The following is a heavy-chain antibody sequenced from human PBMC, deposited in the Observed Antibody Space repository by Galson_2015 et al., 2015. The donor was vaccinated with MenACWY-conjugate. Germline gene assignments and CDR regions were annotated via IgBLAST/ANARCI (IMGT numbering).Heavy chain of an antibody. CDR2: IWYDGSQA. J-gene: IGHJ4*02. D-gene: IGHD1-26*01. CDR3: FAINSGIDY. CDR1: GFTFRSYA. V-gene: IGHV3-33*01. Sequence: SLRLACEASGFTFRSYAMHWGRQAPGKGLEWVAVIWYDGSQAYYADPVRGRFTISRDNSKNTAYLQMNSLRAEDTAMYHCFAINSGIDYWGQGTLVTVSS.